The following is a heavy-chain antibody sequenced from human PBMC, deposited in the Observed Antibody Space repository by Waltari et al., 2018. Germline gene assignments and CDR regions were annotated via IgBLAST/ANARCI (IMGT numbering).Heavy chain of an antibody. J-gene: IGHJ6*03. V-gene: IGHV4-4*07. CDR1: GRPIRSYY. CDR3: ARGAYCSSTSCAPDYYYMDV. CDR2: IYTSGST. D-gene: IGHD2-2*01. Sequence: QVQLQESGPGLVKPSETLSLTCTVSGRPIRSYYWSWIRQPAGKGLEWIGRIYTSGSTNYNPSLKSRVTMSVDTSKNQFSLKLSSVTAADTAVYYCARGAYCSSTSCAPDYYYMDVWGKGTTVTVSS.